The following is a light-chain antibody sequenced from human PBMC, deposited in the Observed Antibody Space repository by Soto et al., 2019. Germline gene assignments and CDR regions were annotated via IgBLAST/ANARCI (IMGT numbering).Light chain of an antibody. Sequence: EIVLTQSPGTLSLSPGERATLSCRASQTLSNSFIAWYQQKPGQAPRLLIYDTSSRATGVPARFGGSGSGTDFTLTISNLEPEDFAVYYCHQRSSWPLTFGGGTKVDIK. CDR1: QTLSNSF. V-gene: IGKV3D-20*02. CDR2: DTS. CDR3: HQRSSWPLT. J-gene: IGKJ4*01.